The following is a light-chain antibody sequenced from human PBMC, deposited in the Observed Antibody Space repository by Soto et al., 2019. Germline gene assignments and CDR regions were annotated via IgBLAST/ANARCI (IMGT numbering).Light chain of an antibody. V-gene: IGKV1-5*01. CDR2: EAS. CDR1: QSISSW. J-gene: IGKJ2*02. CDR3: QRYNSYLCT. Sequence: DIQMPQSPSTLSASVGDRVTITCRASQSISSWLAWYQQKPGKAPKLLIYEASSLESGVPSRCSGSGSGTAFTLTISSLQPDDFATYFCQRYNSYLCTFGQGTKLVIK.